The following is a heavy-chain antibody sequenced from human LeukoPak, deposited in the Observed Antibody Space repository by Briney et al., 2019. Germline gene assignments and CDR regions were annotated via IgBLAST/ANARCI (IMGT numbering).Heavy chain of an antibody. CDR3: AGAFCGGDCSPYYYYMDV. Sequence: SVKVSCKASGGTFISYAISWVRQAPGQGLEWMGGIIPIFGTANYAQKFQGRVTITTDESTSTAYMELSSLRSEDTAVYYCAGAFCGGDCSPYYYYMDVWGKGTTVTVSS. CDR1: GGTFISYA. J-gene: IGHJ6*03. CDR2: IIPIFGTA. D-gene: IGHD2-21*01. V-gene: IGHV1-69*05.